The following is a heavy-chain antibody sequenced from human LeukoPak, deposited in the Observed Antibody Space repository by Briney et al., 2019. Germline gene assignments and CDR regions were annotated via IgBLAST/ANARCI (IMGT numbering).Heavy chain of an antibody. Sequence: GGSLRLSCVASGFPFDDYGMFWVRHTPGKGLEWISGISWNSGIIAYADSVKGRFTILRDNAKNSLYLQMNSLRVEDTAVYYCVKDRYFYDSGSKANWGQGTLVIVSS. CDR3: VKDRYFYDSGSKAN. D-gene: IGHD3-22*01. CDR1: GFPFDDYG. J-gene: IGHJ4*02. CDR2: ISWNSGII. V-gene: IGHV3-9*01.